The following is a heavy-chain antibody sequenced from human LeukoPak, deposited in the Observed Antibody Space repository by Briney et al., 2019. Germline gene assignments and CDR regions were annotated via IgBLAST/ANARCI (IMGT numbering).Heavy chain of an antibody. J-gene: IGHJ5*02. V-gene: IGHV4-34*01. Sequence: SETLSLTCAVYGGSFSGYYWSWIRQPPGKGLEWIGEINHSGSTNYNPSLKSRVTISVDTSKNQFSLKLSSVTAADTAVYYCARESFLLGYCSSTSCYAGYNWFDPWGQGTLVTVSS. CDR3: ARESFLLGYCSSTSCYAGYNWFDP. CDR1: GGSFSGYY. D-gene: IGHD2-2*01. CDR2: INHSGST.